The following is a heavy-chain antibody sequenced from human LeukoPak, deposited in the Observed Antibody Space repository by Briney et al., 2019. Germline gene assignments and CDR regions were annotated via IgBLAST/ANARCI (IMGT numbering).Heavy chain of an antibody. V-gene: IGHV3-48*03. J-gene: IGHJ4*02. CDR2: ISSSGSTI. CDR1: GFTFSSYE. D-gene: IGHD1-26*01. CDR3: ARAVGDSGSY. Sequence: GGSLRLSCAASGFTFSSYEMNWVRQAPGKGLEWVSYISSSGSTIYYAGSVKGRFTISRDNAKNSLYLQMNSLRAEDTAVYYCARAVGDSGSYWGQGTLVTVSS.